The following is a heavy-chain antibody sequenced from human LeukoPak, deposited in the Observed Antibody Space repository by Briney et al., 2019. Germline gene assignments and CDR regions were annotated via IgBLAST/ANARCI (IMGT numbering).Heavy chain of an antibody. CDR3: TRDVYDSSGYYYVGGY. Sequence: PGRSLRLSCTASGFTFGDYAMSWFRQAPGKGLEWVGFIRSRAYGGTTEYAASVKGRFTISRDDSKSIAYLQMNSLKTEDTAVYYCTRDVYDSSGYYYVGGYWGQGTLVTVSS. J-gene: IGHJ4*02. CDR2: IRSRAYGGTT. D-gene: IGHD3-22*01. CDR1: GFTFGDYA. V-gene: IGHV3-49*03.